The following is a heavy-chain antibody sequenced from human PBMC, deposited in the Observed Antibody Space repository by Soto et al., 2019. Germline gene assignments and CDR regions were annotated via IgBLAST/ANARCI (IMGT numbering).Heavy chain of an antibody. V-gene: IGHV3-64D*08. CDR2: IGNDGRST. J-gene: IGHJ4*02. CDR1: GFTFNHYA. Sequence: GGSLRLSCSASGFTFNHYAMHWVRQAPGKGLEYVSGIGNDGRSTYYADSVKGRFTISRDNSKNTMYLQMSSLRADDTAFYYCVKERISGWYDFDYWGQGTLVTVSS. CDR3: VKERISGWYDFDY. D-gene: IGHD6-19*01.